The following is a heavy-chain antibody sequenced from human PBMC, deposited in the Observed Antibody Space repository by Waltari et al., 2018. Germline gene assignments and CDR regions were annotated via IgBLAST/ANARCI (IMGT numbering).Heavy chain of an antibody. Sequence: QVQLVESGGGVVQPGRSLRLSCAASGFTFSSYGMHWVRQAPGQGLEWVAVIWYDGSNKYYADSVKGRFTISRDNSKNTLYLQMNSLRAEDTAVYYCAKDGSNYFGPVYYYYYMDVWGKGTTVTVSS. D-gene: IGHD4-4*01. CDR1: GFTFSSYG. CDR3: AKDGSNYFGPVYYYYYMDV. J-gene: IGHJ6*03. CDR2: IWYDGSNK. V-gene: IGHV3-33*06.